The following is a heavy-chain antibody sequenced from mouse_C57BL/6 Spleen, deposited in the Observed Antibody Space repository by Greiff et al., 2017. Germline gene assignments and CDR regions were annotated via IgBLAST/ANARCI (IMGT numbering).Heavy chain of an antibody. CDR2: IHPNSGST. CDR1: GYTFTSYW. J-gene: IGHJ4*01. V-gene: IGHV1-64*01. CDR3: ARREFITPIYAMDY. Sequence: QVQLKQPGAELVKPGASVKLSCKASGYTFTSYWMHWVKQRPGQGLEWIGMIHPNSGSTNYNEKFKSKATLTVDKSSSTAYMQLSSRTSEDSAVYYCARREFITPIYAMDYWGQGTSVTVSS. D-gene: IGHD1-1*01.